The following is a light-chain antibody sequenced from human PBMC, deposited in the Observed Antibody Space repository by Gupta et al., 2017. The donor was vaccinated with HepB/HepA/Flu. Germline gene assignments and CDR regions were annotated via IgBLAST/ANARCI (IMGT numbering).Light chain of an antibody. V-gene: IGLV2-14*01. J-gene: IGLJ1*01. CDR2: DVR. Sequence: QSARTQPAPVSGSPGQSITISCTGTSSDVGGYNYVSWYQQHPGKAPKLMIYDVRNRPSGVSNRFSGSKSGNTASLTISGLQAEDEADYYCSSYTSSSTYVFGTGTKVTVL. CDR3: SSYTSSSTYV. CDR1: SSDVGGYNY.